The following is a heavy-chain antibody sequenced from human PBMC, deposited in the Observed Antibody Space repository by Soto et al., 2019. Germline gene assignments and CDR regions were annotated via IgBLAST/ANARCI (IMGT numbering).Heavy chain of an antibody. CDR3: ASDSSGSSWIFDF. J-gene: IGHJ4*02. Sequence: HVQLVQSGAEVKKPGSSVQVSCKASGGTFSSYTISWVRQSPGQGLEWMGRIIPILGIANYAQKFQGRVTITADKSTSTSYMELSSLRSEETAVYYCASDSSGSSWIFDFWGQGTLVTVSS. D-gene: IGHD3-22*01. CDR1: GGTFSSYT. V-gene: IGHV1-69*02. CDR2: IIPILGIA.